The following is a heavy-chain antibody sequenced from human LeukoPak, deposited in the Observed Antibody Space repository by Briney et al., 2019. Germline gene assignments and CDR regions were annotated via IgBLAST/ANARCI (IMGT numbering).Heavy chain of an antibody. Sequence: AVKVSCKASGGTFSSYAISWVRQTPGQGLEWMGGIIPIFGTANNAQKFQGRVTITADKSTSTAYMELSSLRSEDTAVYYCARDKGLVGEYWGQGTLVTVSS. CDR2: IIPIFGTA. J-gene: IGHJ4*02. V-gene: IGHV1-69*06. CDR3: ARDKGLVGEY. D-gene: IGHD3-10*01. CDR1: GGTFSSYA.